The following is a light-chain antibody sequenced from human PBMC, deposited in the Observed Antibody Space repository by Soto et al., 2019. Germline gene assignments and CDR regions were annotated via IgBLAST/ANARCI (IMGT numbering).Light chain of an antibody. CDR3: QQYLAIPRT. CDR2: WAS. V-gene: IGKV4-1*01. CDR1: QSVIYSANNKNC. Sequence: DIVMTQSPDSLAVSLGERATINCKSSQSVIYSANNKNCLAWYQQKPGQPPKLLIYWASTRESGVPDRFSGRGSGTDFTLTISSLQAEDVAVYYCQQYLAIPRTFGQGTKVEIK. J-gene: IGKJ1*01.